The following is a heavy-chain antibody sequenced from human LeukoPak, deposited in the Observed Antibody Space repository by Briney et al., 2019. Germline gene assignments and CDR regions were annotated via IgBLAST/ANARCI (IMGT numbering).Heavy chain of an antibody. D-gene: IGHD6-13*01. CDR1: GYSISSGYY. Sequence: KPSETLSLTCAVSGYSISSGYYWGWIRQPPGKGLEWIGSIYHSGSTYYNPSLKSRVTISVDTSKNQFSPKLSSVTAADTAVYYCARSEAAAGTGLNYWGQGTLVTVSS. CDR3: ARSEAAAGTGLNY. CDR2: IYHSGST. J-gene: IGHJ4*02. V-gene: IGHV4-38-2*01.